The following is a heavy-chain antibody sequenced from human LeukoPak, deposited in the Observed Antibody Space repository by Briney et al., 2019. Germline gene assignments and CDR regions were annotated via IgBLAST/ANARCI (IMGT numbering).Heavy chain of an antibody. J-gene: IGHJ1*01. D-gene: IGHD6-19*01. Sequence: PGGSLRLSCAASGFTLSSYGMHWVRQAPGKGLEWVAFIGYDGTNKYYADSVKGRFTISRDNSKNTLFLQMNSLRAEDTAIYYCAKEEVAGTSAQYFRHWGQGTLVTVS. V-gene: IGHV3-30*02. CDR1: GFTLSSYG. CDR3: AKEEVAGTSAQYFRH. CDR2: IGYDGTNK.